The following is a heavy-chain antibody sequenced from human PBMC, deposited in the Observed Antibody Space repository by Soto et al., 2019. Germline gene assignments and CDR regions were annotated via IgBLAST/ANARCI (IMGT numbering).Heavy chain of an antibody. CDR3: ARGGGYDSFDY. J-gene: IGHJ4*02. V-gene: IGHV4-30-2*06. CDR2: ISHLEST. D-gene: IGHD5-12*01. Sequence: SETLSLTCTVSGASISYGGFSWSWIRQSPGKGLEWIGYISHLESTYFHPSFKSRLTMPIDRTRNQFSLKLSSVTAADMAVYYCARGGGYDSFDYWGQGVLVTVSS. CDR1: GASISYGGFS.